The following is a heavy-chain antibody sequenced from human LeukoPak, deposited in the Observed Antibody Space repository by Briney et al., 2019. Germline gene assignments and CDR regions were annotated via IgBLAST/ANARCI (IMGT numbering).Heavy chain of an antibody. CDR2: IYYSGST. D-gene: IGHD6-13*01. J-gene: IGHJ4*02. Sequence: PSETLSLTCTVSGGSISSYYWSWIRQPPGKGLEWIGYIYYSGSTNYNPSLKSRVTISVDTSKNQFSLKLSSVTAADTAVYYCARALYSSRWYYFDYWGQGTLVTVSS. CDR3: ARALYSSRWYYFDY. CDR1: GGSISSYY. V-gene: IGHV4-59*01.